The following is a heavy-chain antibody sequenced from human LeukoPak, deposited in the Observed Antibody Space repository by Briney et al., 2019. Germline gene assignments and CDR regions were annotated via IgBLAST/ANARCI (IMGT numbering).Heavy chain of an antibody. CDR1: GYTFTGYF. CDR3: ERVKSDIFHYMDV. V-gene: IGHV1-2*06. CDR2: INPNTGGT. D-gene: IGHD3-3*02. J-gene: IGHJ6*03. Sequence: ASVKVSCKASGYTFTGYFIHWVRQAPGQGLEWMGRINPNTGGTNYAQKFQGRVTMTRDTSITTAYMELSRLRSDDTAIYYCERVKSDIFHYMDVWGKGTKVTVSS.